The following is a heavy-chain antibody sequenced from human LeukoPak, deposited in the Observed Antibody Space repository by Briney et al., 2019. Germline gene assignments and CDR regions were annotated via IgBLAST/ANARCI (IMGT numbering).Heavy chain of an antibody. CDR2: INPNSGGT. Sequence: ASVQVSCKASGYTFTGYYMHWVRQAPGQGLEWMGWINPNSGGTSYAQKFQGRVTMTRDTSISTAYMDLSRLRSDDTAVYYCARAHYYDSSGYYLPIDYWGQGTLVTVSS. CDR3: ARAHYYDSSGYYLPIDY. CDR1: GYTFTGYY. D-gene: IGHD3-22*01. V-gene: IGHV1-2*02. J-gene: IGHJ4*02.